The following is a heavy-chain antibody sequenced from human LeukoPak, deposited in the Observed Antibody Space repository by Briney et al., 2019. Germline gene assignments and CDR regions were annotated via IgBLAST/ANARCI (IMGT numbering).Heavy chain of an antibody. J-gene: IGHJ4*02. Sequence: GGSLRLSCVASGFTFDRYSIHWIRQAPGKRLEWLSYIGSTGKVTHYAASVQGRFTISRDNANSSLFLQMTSLRDEDTAVYYCASPSHEYNWNDGSGLYFEYWGQGTLVIVSS. V-gene: IGHV3-48*02. CDR1: GFTFDRYS. CDR2: IGSTGKVT. D-gene: IGHD1-20*01. CDR3: ASPSHEYNWNDGSGLYFEY.